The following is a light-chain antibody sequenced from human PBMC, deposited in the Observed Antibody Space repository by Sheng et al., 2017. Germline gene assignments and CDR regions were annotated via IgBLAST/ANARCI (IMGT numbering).Light chain of an antibody. V-gene: IGLV2-14*01. CDR1: SSDVGAYTY. CDR2: EVS. Sequence: QSALTQPASVSGSPGQSITVSCTGTSSDVGAYTYVSWYQQHPGKAPKLMIYEVSNRPSGVSNRFSGSKSGSTASLTISGLQAEDEADYYCSSYASSNTPWVFGGGTKLTVL. J-gene: IGLJ3*02. CDR3: SSYASSNTPWV.